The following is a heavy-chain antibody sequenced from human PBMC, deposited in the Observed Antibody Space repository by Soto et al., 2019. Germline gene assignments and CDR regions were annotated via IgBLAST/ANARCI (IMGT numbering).Heavy chain of an antibody. CDR1: GFTFSSYA. V-gene: IGHV3-23*01. Sequence: EVQLLESGGGLVQPGGSLRLSCAASGFTFSSYATSWVRQAPGKGLEWVSAISGSGGSTYYADSVKGRFTISRDNSKNTLYLQMNSLRAEDTAVYYCAKDLDSSSCLGMDVWGQGTTVTVSS. CDR3: AKDLDSSSCLGMDV. CDR2: ISGSGGST. D-gene: IGHD6-13*01. J-gene: IGHJ6*02.